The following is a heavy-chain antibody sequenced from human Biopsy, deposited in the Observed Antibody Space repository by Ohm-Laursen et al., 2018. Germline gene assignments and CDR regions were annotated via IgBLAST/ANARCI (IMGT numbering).Heavy chain of an antibody. V-gene: IGHV4-34*01. Sequence: GTLSLTCAVYDGSFSGYYWSWLRQSPGMGLEWIGEINPSGGTNYNPSLAGRVSISLDTSKIHLALKLSSVTAADTAVYYCASVAGPRTDYYYSNMDVWGRGTTVTASS. J-gene: IGHJ6*02. CDR1: DGSFSGYY. D-gene: IGHD2-2*01. CDR2: INPSGGT. CDR3: ASVAGPRTDYYYSNMDV.